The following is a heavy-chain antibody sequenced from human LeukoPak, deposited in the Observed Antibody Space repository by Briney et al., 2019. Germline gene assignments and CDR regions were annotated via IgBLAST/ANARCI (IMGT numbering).Heavy chain of an antibody. J-gene: IGHJ4*02. CDR3: ARDQYYYDSSGYYPFDY. CDR1: GGSFSGYY. V-gene: IGHV4-34*01. D-gene: IGHD3-22*01. Sequence: SETLSLTCAVYGGSFSGYYWGWIRQPPGKGLEWIGEINHSGSTNYNPSLKSRVTISVDTSKNQFSLKLSSVTAADTAVYYCARDQYYYDSSGYYPFDYWGQGTLVTVSS. CDR2: INHSGST.